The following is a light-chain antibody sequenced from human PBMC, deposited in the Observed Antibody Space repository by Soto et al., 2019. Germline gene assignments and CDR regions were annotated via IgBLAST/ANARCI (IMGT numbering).Light chain of an antibody. J-gene: IGKJ1*01. CDR2: KAS. CDR1: QSISSW. Sequence: DIQMTQSPSTLSASVGDRVTITCRASQSISSWLAWYQQKPGKAPKLLIYKASSLESGVPPRFSGSGSGTEFTLTISSLQPDDFATYYCQQYNSYPWTFGKGTKV. V-gene: IGKV1-5*03. CDR3: QQYNSYPWT.